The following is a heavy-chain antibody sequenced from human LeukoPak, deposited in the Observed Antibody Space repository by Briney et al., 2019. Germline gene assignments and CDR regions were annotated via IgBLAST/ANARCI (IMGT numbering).Heavy chain of an antibody. CDR3: AREGIAELFTSAPYFDY. CDR1: GFTFSSYA. V-gene: IGHV3-30*01. D-gene: IGHD6-13*01. Sequence: PGRSLRLSCAASGFTFSSYAMHWVRQAPGKGLEWVAVISYDGSNKYYADSVKGRFTISRDNSKNTLYLQMNSLRAEDTAVYYCAREGIAELFTSAPYFDYWGQGTLVTVSS. J-gene: IGHJ4*02. CDR2: ISYDGSNK.